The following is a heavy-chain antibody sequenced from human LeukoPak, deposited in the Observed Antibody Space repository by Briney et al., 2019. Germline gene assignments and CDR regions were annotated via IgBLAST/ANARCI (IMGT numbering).Heavy chain of an antibody. D-gene: IGHD1-26*01. CDR1: GFTFSSYS. J-gene: IGHJ6*03. Sequence: PGGSLRLSCAASGFTFSSYSMNWVRQAPGKGLEWVSYISSSSSTIYYADSVKGRFTISRDNAKNSPYLQMNSLRAEDTAVYYCARCGSYLNYYYMDVWGKGTTVTVSS. V-gene: IGHV3-48*01. CDR3: ARCGSYLNYYYMDV. CDR2: ISSSSSTI.